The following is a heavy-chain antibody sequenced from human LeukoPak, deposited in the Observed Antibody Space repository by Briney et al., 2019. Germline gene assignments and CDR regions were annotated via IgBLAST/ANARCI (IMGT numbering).Heavy chain of an antibody. CDR1: GGSIASYY. D-gene: IGHD1-20*01. V-gene: IGHV4-59*01. CDR2: IDYTGNT. CDR3: ARTRYNWNDGGLDY. Sequence: SETLSLTCTVSGGSIASYYWTWIRQSPGKGLEWIGDIDYTGNTKYNPSHKSRVTISVDTSKNQFSLWLSSVTAADTAVYYCARTRYNWNDGGLDYWGQGILVTVSS. J-gene: IGHJ4*02.